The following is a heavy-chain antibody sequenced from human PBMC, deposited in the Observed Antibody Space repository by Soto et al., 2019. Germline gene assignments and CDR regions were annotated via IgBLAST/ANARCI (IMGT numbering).Heavy chain of an antibody. CDR3: ARDLASTTIPNY. CDR1: GFTFSSYW. Sequence: EVQLVESGGGLVQPGGSLRLSCVASGFTFSSYWMSWVRQAPGKGLEWVANIKQDGSEKYYVDSVKGRFTISRDNAKNSLYLQMNSLSAEDTAVYYCARDLASTTIPNYWGQGTLVTVSS. J-gene: IGHJ4*02. D-gene: IGHD4-17*01. CDR2: IKQDGSEK. V-gene: IGHV3-7*04.